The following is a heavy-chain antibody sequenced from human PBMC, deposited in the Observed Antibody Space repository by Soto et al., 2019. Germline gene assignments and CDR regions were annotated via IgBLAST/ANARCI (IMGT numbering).Heavy chain of an antibody. J-gene: IGHJ4*02. Sequence: EVQLVESGGGLVKPGGSLRLSCAASGFTFSNAWMSWVRQAPGKGLEWVGRIKSKTDGGTTDYAAPVKGRFTISRDDSKNTLYLQMNSLKTEDTAVYYCTTGRTYYDILTGYWTLGAFDYWGQGTLVTVSS. CDR1: GFTFSNAW. CDR3: TTGRTYYDILTGYWTLGAFDY. D-gene: IGHD3-9*01. CDR2: IKSKTDGGTT. V-gene: IGHV3-15*01.